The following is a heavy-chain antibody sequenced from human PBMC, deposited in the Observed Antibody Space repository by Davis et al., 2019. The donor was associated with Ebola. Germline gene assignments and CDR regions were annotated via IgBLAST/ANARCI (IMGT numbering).Heavy chain of an antibody. CDR1: GFTFSSYA. D-gene: IGHD6-13*01. V-gene: IGHV3-23*01. J-gene: IGHJ4*02. Sequence: PGGSLRLSCAASGFTFSSYAMSWVRQAPGKGLEWVSAISGSGGSTYYADSVKGRFTISRDNSKNTLYLQMNSLRAEDTAVYYCAKAEGQLLSSWYAVEYWGQGTLVTVSS. CDR3: AKAEGQLLSSWYAVEY. CDR2: ISGSGGST.